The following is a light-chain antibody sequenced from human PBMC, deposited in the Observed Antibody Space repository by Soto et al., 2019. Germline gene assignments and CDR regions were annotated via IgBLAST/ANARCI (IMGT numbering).Light chain of an antibody. J-gene: IGKJ2*01. Sequence: IVLTQSPGTLSLSPGERATLSCRASQSVSRSYLAWYQQKPGQAPRLLIYGTSSRATGIPDRFSGSGSGIDFTLTISRLEPEDFAVYYCQQYGSSPPYTFGLGTKLEIK. CDR1: QSVSRSY. CDR2: GTS. CDR3: QQYGSSPPYT. V-gene: IGKV3-20*01.